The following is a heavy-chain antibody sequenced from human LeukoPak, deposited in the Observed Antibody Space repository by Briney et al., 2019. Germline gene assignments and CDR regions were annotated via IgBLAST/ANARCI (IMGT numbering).Heavy chain of an antibody. D-gene: IGHD6-6*01. J-gene: IGHJ4*02. V-gene: IGHV3-7*01. Sequence: GGSLRLSCATSGFTFTRYWMAWISQAPGKGLEWVANVKQDGSQQYYLDSVEGRFTISRDNAKNSLYLQMNNVRAEDTAVYYCSNGIYSSSFWGQGTLVTVSS. CDR1: GFTFTRYW. CDR2: VKQDGSQQ. CDR3: SNGIYSSSF.